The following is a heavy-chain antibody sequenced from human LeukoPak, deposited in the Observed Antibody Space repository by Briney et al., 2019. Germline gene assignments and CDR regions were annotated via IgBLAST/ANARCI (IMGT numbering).Heavy chain of an antibody. D-gene: IGHD3-10*01. CDR3: ARAQYYYGSENWFDP. CDR1: GGTFSSYA. CDR2: IIPIFGTA. Sequence: SVKVSCKASGGTFSSYAISWVRQALGQGLEWMGGIIPIFGTANYAQKFQGRVTITADESTSTAYMELSSLRSEDTAVYYCARAQYYYGSENWFDPWGQGTLVTVSS. V-gene: IGHV1-69*13. J-gene: IGHJ5*02.